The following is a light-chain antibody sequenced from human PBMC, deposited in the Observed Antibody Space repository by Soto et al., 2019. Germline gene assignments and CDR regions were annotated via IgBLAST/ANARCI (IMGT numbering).Light chain of an antibody. Sequence: QSVLTQPASVSGSPGQSITISCTGTSSDVGSYNYVSWYQQHPGKAPKLMIYDVTNRPSGVSNCFSGSKSGNTAPLTISGLQAEDEADYYCSSYTSSSTWVFGGGTKLTVL. CDR1: SSDVGSYNY. V-gene: IGLV2-14*01. CDR2: DVT. CDR3: SSYTSSSTWV. J-gene: IGLJ3*02.